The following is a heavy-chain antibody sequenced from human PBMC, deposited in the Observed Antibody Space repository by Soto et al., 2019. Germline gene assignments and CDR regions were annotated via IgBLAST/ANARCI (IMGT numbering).Heavy chain of an antibody. J-gene: IGHJ4*02. D-gene: IGHD5-12*01. CDR1: GFDLNYYS. CDR3: ARPRGPRGYDLIDY. CDR2: ISPRSDDI. Sequence: EVQLVESGGDLVRPGGSLRLSCAASGFDLNYYSMNWVRQAPAKGLEWASSISPRSDDIYYADSVKGRFTISRDNAKNSVYLQMNSLRDEDTAVYYCARPRGPRGYDLIDYWGQGTLVIVSS. V-gene: IGHV3-21*01.